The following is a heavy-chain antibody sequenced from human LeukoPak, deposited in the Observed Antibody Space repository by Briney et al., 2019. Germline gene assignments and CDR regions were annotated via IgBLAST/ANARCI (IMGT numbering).Heavy chain of an antibody. V-gene: IGHV3-30*03. CDR1: GFTFSSYG. CDR2: ISYDGSNK. Sequence: GGSLRVYCAASGFTFSSYGMHWVRQAPGKGLEWVAVISYDGSNKYYADSVKGRFTISRDNSKNTLYLQMNSLRAEDTAVYYCAQGIAAAGTGYWGQGTLVTVSS. D-gene: IGHD6-13*01. CDR3: AQGIAAAGTGY. J-gene: IGHJ4*02.